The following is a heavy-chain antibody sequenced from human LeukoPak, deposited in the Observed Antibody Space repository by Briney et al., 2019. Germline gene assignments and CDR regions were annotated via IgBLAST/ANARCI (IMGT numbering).Heavy chain of an antibody. Sequence: GASVKVSCKSSGGTFSSYAISWVRQAPGQGLEWMGGIIPIFGTANYAQKFQGRVTITADESTSTAYMELSSLRSEDTAVYYCARARCGGDCYGQGYWFDPWGQGTLVTVSS. CDR2: IIPIFGTA. CDR1: GGTFSSYA. V-gene: IGHV1-69*13. CDR3: ARARCGGDCYGQGYWFDP. J-gene: IGHJ5*02. D-gene: IGHD2-21*02.